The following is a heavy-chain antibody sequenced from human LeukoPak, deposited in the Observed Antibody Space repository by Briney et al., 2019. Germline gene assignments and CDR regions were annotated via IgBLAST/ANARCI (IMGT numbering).Heavy chain of an antibody. CDR2: IIPILGIA. J-gene: IGHJ4*02. Sequence: GASVKVSCKASGGTFSSYTISWVRQAPGQGPEWMGRIIPILGIANYAQKFQGRVTITADKSTSTAYMELSRLRSEDTAVYYCAREFSLDTAMVHSFDYWGQGTLVTVSS. CDR1: GGTFSSYT. V-gene: IGHV1-69*04. CDR3: AREFSLDTAMVHSFDY. D-gene: IGHD5-18*01.